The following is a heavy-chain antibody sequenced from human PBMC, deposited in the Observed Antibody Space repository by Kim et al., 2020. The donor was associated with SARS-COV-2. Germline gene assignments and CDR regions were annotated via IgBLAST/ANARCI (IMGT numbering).Heavy chain of an antibody. Sequence: SVKVSCKASGGTFSSYAISWVRQAPGQGLEGMGGIIPIFGTANYAQKFQGRVTITADESTSTAYMELSSLRSEDTAVYYFARGDDFWSGYLDYCGQGSLVTVSS. CDR3: ARGDDFWSGYLDY. CDR2: IIPIFGTA. J-gene: IGHJ4*02. D-gene: IGHD3-3*01. CDR1: GGTFSSYA. V-gene: IGHV1-69*13.